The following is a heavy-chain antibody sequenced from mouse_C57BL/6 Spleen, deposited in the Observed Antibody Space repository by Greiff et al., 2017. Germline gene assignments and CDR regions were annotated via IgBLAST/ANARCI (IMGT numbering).Heavy chain of an antibody. CDR2: FHPYNDDT. D-gene: IGHD1-3*01. V-gene: IGHV1-47*01. Sequence: VQLQQSGAELVKPGASVKMSCKASGYTFTTYPIEWMRQNQGKSLEWIGNFHPYNDDTKYNEKLKGKATLTVEKSPSTVYLELSRLTSDDTAVYYCARGPFNSDVGFDYWGQGTTLTVSS. J-gene: IGHJ2*01. CDR3: ARGPFNSDVGFDY. CDR1: GYTFTTYP.